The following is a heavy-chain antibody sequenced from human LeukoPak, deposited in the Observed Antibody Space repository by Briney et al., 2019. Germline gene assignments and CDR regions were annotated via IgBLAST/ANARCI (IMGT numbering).Heavy chain of an antibody. V-gene: IGHV3-23*01. CDR3: AKGSGYDTDFDY. J-gene: IGHJ4*02. D-gene: IGHD3-9*01. CDR1: GFTFSYYA. CDR2: LSGSGGST. Sequence: GGSLRLSCAASGFTFSYYAMNWVRQAPGKGLEGVSTLSGSGGSTYYADSVKGRFTVPRDNSKNTLYLQMNSLRAEDTAIYYCAKGSGYDTDFDYWGQGTLVTVSS.